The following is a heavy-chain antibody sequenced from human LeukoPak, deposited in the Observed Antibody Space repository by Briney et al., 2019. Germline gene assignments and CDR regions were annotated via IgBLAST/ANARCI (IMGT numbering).Heavy chain of an antibody. V-gene: IGHV3-48*01. CDR1: GFTFSSYS. CDR2: ISSSSSTI. J-gene: IGHJ4*02. D-gene: IGHD2-2*01. Sequence: GGSLRLSCAASGFTFSSYSMNWVRQAPGKGLEWVSYISSSSSTIYYADSVKGRFTISRDNAKNSLYLQMSSLRAEDTAVYYCARGQYRAAMPPYYFDYWGQGTLATVSS. CDR3: ARGQYRAAMPPYYFDY.